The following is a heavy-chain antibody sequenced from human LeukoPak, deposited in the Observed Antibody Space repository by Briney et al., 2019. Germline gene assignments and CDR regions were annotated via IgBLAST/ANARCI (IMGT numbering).Heavy chain of an antibody. CDR1: GGSISSDY. V-gene: IGHV4-4*07. Sequence: SETLSLTCTVSGGSISSDYWSWIRQPAGKGLEWIGRIYTSGSTNYNPSLKSRVTMSVDTSKNQFSLKLSSVTAADTAVYYCARDRSYSSAVVFDPWGQGTLVTVSS. J-gene: IGHJ5*02. D-gene: IGHD6-25*01. CDR3: ARDRSYSSAVVFDP. CDR2: IYTSGST.